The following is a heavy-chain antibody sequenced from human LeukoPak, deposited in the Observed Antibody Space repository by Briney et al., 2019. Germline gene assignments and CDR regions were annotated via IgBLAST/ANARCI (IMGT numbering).Heavy chain of an antibody. D-gene: IGHD4-23*01. CDR3: ARESPSYGGNVFDY. Sequence: GGSLRLSCAASGFTFSSYGMNWVRQAPGKGLEWVSYISSSGTAIYYADSVKGRFTISRDNAKNSLYLQMNSLRAEDTAVYYCARESPSYGGNVFDYWGQGTLVTVSS. CDR2: ISSSGTAI. CDR1: GFTFSSYG. V-gene: IGHV3-48*04. J-gene: IGHJ4*02.